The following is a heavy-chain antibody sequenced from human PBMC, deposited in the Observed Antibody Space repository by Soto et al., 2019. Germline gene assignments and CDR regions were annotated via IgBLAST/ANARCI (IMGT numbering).Heavy chain of an antibody. J-gene: IGHJ6*02. CDR2: IYYSGST. V-gene: IGHV4-31*03. Sequence: PSETLSLTCTVSGGSISSGGYYWSWIRQHPGKGLEWIGYIYYSGSTYYNPSLKSRVTISVDTSKNQFSLKLSSVTAADTAVYYWARGGGVNQKSDYYYYGMDVWGQGTTVTVSS. CDR1: GGSISSGGYY. D-gene: IGHD3-16*01. CDR3: ARGGGVNQKSDYYYYGMDV.